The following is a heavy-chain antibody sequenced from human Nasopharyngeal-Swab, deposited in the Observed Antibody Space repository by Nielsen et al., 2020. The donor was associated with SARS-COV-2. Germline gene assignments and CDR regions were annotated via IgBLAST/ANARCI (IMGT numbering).Heavy chain of an antibody. CDR3: ARQKLGSGWFDS. Sequence: GGSLRLSCKGSGYSFTDYWLGWVRHMPGKGLEGMGIIYPDDSDTRYSPSFQGQVTMSADKSINTAYLHLSSLKASDTAMYYCARQKLGSGWFDSWGQGTLVTVSS. CDR1: GYSFTDYW. V-gene: IGHV5-51*01. CDR2: IYPDDSDT. D-gene: IGHD7-27*01. J-gene: IGHJ5*01.